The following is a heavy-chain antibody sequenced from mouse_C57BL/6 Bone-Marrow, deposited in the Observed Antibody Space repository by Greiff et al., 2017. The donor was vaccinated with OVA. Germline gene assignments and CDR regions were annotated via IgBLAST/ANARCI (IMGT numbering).Heavy chain of an antibody. CDR1: GYTFTSYW. V-gene: IGHV1-59*01. CDR3: ARLDGAMDY. CDR2: IDPSDSYT. J-gene: IGHJ4*01. Sequence: VKLQQPGAELVRPGTSVKLSCKASGYTFTSYWMHWVKQRPGQGLEWIGVIDPSDSYTNYNQKFKGKATLTVDTSSSTAYMQLSSLTSEDSAVYYCARLDGAMDYWGQGTSVTVSS. D-gene: IGHD2-3*01.